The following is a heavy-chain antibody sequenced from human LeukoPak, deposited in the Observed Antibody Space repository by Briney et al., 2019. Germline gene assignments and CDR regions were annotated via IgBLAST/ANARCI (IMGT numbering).Heavy chain of an antibody. J-gene: IGHJ4*02. CDR1: GFTFGSYA. CDR2: ISGSGGST. CDR3: AKDCTSTNCYVDY. Sequence: GGSLRLSCAASGFTFGSYAMSWVRQAPGKGLEWVSAISGSGGSTYYADSVKGRFTFSRDNSKNTLYLQMNSLRAEDTALYYCAKDCTSTNCYVDYWGQGTLVTVSS. V-gene: IGHV3-23*01. D-gene: IGHD2-2*01.